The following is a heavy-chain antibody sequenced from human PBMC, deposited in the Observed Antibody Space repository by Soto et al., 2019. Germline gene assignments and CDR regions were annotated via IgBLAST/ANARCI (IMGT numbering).Heavy chain of an antibody. CDR2: IWYDGSNK. CDR1: GFTFSSYG. D-gene: IGHD3-10*01. CDR3: ARDRYYYGSGSYSHPDY. V-gene: IGHV3-33*01. J-gene: IGHJ4*02. Sequence: SGGSLRLSCAASGFTFSSYGMHWVRQAPGKGLEWVAVIWYDGSNKYYADSVKGRFTISRDNSKNTLYLQMNSLRAEDTAVYYCARDRYYYGSGSYSHPDYWGQGTLVTVSS.